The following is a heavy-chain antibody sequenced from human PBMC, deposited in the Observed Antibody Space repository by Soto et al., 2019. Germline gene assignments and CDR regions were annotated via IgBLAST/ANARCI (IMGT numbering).Heavy chain of an antibody. CDR1: GFTFSSYS. Sequence: GGSLRLSCAASGFTFSSYSMNWVRQAPGKGLEWVSSISSSSSYIYYADSWKGRFTISRDNDKNSLYLQMNSLRAEDTAVYYCARFMVRGVTNYGMDVWGQGTTVTVSS. CDR2: ISSSSSYI. D-gene: IGHD3-10*01. J-gene: IGHJ6*02. CDR3: ARFMVRGVTNYGMDV. V-gene: IGHV3-21*01.